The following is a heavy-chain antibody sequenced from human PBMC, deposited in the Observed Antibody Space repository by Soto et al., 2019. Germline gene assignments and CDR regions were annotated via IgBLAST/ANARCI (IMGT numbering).Heavy chain of an antibody. Sequence: QVVLEQSGGEVKKPGASVKVSCKTSGYTFSGYSITWVRQAPGQGLEWMGRISGYNGNTNYARTLRGRLTLTTDTSTSTDNMELRSLTSDDTAVYYCARDVFCGGAPACPDMDVWGQGTTVTVSS. J-gene: IGHJ6*02. CDR3: ARDVFCGGAPACPDMDV. D-gene: IGHD2-21*01. V-gene: IGHV1-18*04. CDR1: GYTFSGYS. CDR2: ISGYNGNT.